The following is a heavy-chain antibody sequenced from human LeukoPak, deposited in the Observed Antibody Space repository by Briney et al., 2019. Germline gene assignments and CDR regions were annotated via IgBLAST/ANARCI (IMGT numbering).Heavy chain of an antibody. Sequence: KSSETLSLTCSVAGGSISSLYWSWIRQPPGKGLEWIGYIYYTGSTTYNPSLKSRVTMFVDMHKLQFSLRLSSVTAAHTAVYYCARHRAYSSASPFDYWGQGTLVTVSS. CDR1: GGSISSLY. V-gene: IGHV4-59*08. CDR3: ARHRAYSSASPFDY. CDR2: IYYTGST. J-gene: IGHJ4*02. D-gene: IGHD6-6*01.